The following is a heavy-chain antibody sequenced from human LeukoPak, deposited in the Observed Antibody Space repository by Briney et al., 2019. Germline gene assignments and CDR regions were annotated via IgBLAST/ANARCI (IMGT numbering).Heavy chain of an antibody. CDR2: INTGGSST. CDR1: GFTFSNYW. V-gene: IGHV3-74*01. CDR3: ARSNQADDY. D-gene: IGHD4-11*01. Sequence: PGGSLRLSCAASGFTFSNYWMHWVRQVPGKGLVWVPRINTGGSSTTYADSVKGRFTISRDNAKNTLYLQMNSLRAEDTAVYYCARSNQADDYWGQGTLVTVSS. J-gene: IGHJ4*02.